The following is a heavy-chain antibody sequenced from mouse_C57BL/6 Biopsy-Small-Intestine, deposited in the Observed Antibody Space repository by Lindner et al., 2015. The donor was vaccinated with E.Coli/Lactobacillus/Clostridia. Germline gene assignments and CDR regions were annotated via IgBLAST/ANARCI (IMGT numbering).Heavy chain of an antibody. CDR2: IYPGDGDT. Sequence: VQLQESGAELVKAGASVKISCKASGYAFSNYWMNWVQQRPGKGLEWIGQIYPGDGDTNYNGNFKGKATLTADRSSSTAYMQLSSLTSEDSAVYFCARGERGDFDYWGQGTTLTVSS. CDR3: ARGERGDFDY. V-gene: IGHV1-80*01. J-gene: IGHJ2*01. CDR1: GYAFSNYW.